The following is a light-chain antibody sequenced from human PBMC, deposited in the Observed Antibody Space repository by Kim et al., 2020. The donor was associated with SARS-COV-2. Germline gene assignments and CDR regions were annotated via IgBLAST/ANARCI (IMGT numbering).Light chain of an antibody. V-gene: IGLV2-14*03. Sequence: QPITDTCTGTNTDIGGHNYVSWYQQHPGKAPQLIIFDVSRRPSGISYRSSESKSGNTASLTISGLQTQDEADYYCSSYTRTNTVYVFGGGTKVTVL. J-gene: IGLJ1*01. CDR3: SSYTRTNTVYV. CDR1: NTDIGGHNY. CDR2: DVS.